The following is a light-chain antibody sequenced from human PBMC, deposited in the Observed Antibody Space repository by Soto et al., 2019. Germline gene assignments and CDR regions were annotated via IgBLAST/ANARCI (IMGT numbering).Light chain of an antibody. V-gene: IGKV2-28*01. Sequence: DIVLTQSPLSLPVTTGEPASISCRSSQSLLDSNGYNYLHWYLRKPGQSPQLLIYLGFNRASGVPDRFSGSGSGTDFTLKISRVEAEDVGVYYCMQARQMPSTFGQGTKVDIK. CDR1: QSLLDSNGYNY. J-gene: IGKJ1*01. CDR3: MQARQMPST. CDR2: LGF.